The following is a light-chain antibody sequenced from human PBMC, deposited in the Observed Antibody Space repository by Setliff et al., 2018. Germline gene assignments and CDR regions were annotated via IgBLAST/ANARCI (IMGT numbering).Light chain of an antibody. Sequence: VMTQSPATLSASPGERATLSCRASEAVSNHLIWYQQKPGQPPRLLIYGASTRPTGTPARFSGSGSGTEFTLTISGLQSEDFAVYYCLHYINWPYTFGQGTKVDIK. CDR2: GAS. J-gene: IGKJ2*01. CDR1: EAVSNH. V-gene: IGKV3-15*01. CDR3: LHYINWPYT.